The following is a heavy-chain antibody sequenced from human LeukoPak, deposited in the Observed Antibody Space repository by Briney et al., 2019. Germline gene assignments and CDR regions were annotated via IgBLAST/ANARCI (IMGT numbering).Heavy chain of an antibody. CDR2: FDPEDGET. Sequence: ASVKVSCKVSGYTLTELSMHWVRQDPGKGLEWMGGFDPEDGETIYAQKFQGRVTMTEDTSTDTAYMELSSLRSEDTAVYYCATGRGYDFWSDLDYWGPGTLVTVSS. CDR1: GYTLTELS. D-gene: IGHD3-3*01. J-gene: IGHJ4*02. V-gene: IGHV1-24*01. CDR3: ATGRGYDFWSDLDY.